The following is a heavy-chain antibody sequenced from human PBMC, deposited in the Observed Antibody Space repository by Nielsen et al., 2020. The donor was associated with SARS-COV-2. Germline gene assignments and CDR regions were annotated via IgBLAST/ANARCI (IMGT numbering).Heavy chain of an antibody. J-gene: IGHJ6*02. CDR2: IHYTGSA. D-gene: IGHD2/OR15-2a*01. CDR1: GDSIRNSRYY. CDR3: VRDTLSHGLDV. Sequence: LRLSCSVSGDSIRNSRYYWTWVRQLPGRGPEWIGNIHYTGSANYSPSLKSRLSMSLEASRNQFSPSVKSMTAADSAEYYCVRDTLSHGLDVWGQGITVTVSS. V-gene: IGHV4-31*03.